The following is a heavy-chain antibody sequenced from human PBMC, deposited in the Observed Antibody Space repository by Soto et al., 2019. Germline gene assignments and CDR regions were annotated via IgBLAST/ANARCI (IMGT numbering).Heavy chain of an antibody. CDR3: ARDLYYYDNSGLGRFDI. CDR1: GYIFTSYS. Sequence: SLKFSCKASGYIFTSYSIRWVRQAPGQGLEWMGWISGYNGNTNYAQNLQGRVTMTTDTSTSTAYMELRSLRSDDTAVYYCARDLYYYDNSGLGRFDIWGQGTMVTVSS. D-gene: IGHD3-22*01. J-gene: IGHJ3*02. CDR2: ISGYNGNT. V-gene: IGHV1-18*04.